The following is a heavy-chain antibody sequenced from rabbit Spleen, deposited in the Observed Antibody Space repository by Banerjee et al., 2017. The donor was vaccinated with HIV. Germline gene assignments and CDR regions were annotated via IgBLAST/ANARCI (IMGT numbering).Heavy chain of an antibody. V-gene: IGHV1S45*01. J-gene: IGHJ4*01. CDR3: ARNVYDNNAGYYLKL. Sequence: QEQLVESGGGLVQPEGSLTLTCAASGFSFNNNYYMCWVRQAPGKGLEWIGCIWTGSSGSTYYASWAKGRTTITRSTSLNTVTLQLNSLTAADTATYFCARNVYDNNAGYYLKLWGPGTLVTVS. CDR2: IWTGSSGST. CDR1: GFSFNNNYY. D-gene: IGHD4-2*01.